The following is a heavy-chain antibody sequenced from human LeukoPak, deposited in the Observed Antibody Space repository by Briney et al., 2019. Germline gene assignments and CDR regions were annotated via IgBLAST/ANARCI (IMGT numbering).Heavy chain of an antibody. D-gene: IGHD1-26*01. Sequence: GGSLRLSCVVSGFTFSSYAMHWVRQAPGKGLEWVAVISYDGSNKYYADSVKGRFTISRDNSKNTLYLQMNSLRAEDTAVYYCARDRVGATDYFDYWGQGTLVTVSS. CDR3: ARDRVGATDYFDY. CDR1: GFTFSSYA. CDR2: ISYDGSNK. J-gene: IGHJ4*02. V-gene: IGHV3-30-3*01.